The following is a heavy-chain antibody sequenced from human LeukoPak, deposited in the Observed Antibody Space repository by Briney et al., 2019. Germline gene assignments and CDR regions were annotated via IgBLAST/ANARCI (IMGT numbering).Heavy chain of an antibody. CDR1: GFTFSSYG. J-gene: IGHJ4*02. D-gene: IGHD1-14*01. Sequence: GGSLRLSCAASGFTFSSYGMHWVRQAPGKGREWVAVISYDGSNKYYADSVKGRFTISRDNSKNTLYLQMNSLRAEDTAVYYCAKDRFKLTRTLDYWGQGTLVTVSS. V-gene: IGHV3-30*18. CDR2: ISYDGSNK. CDR3: AKDRFKLTRTLDY.